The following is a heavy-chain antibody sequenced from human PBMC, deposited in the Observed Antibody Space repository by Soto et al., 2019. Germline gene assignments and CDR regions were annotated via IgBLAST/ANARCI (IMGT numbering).Heavy chain of an antibody. D-gene: IGHD6-13*01. CDR3: ARDTSGGSSSWYFDY. Sequence: GGSLRLSCAASGFTFSSYGMHWVRQAPGKGLEWVAVIWYDGSNKYYADSVKGRFTISRDNSKNTLYLQMNSLRAEDTAVYYCARDTSGGSSSWYFDYWGQGTLVTVSS. CDR1: GFTFSSYG. V-gene: IGHV3-33*01. CDR2: IWYDGSNK. J-gene: IGHJ4*02.